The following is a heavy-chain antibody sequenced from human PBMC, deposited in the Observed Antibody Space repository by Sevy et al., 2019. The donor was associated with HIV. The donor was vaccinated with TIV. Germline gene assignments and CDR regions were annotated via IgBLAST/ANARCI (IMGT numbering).Heavy chain of an antibody. Sequence: GGSLRLSCAASGFTFITYDMHWVRHVTGKGLEWVSGVGPAGDTFYPGSVKGRFTISRENAKNSLYLQMNNLGAGDTAVYYCTGSGGYSDYGMDVWGQGTTVTVSS. CDR3: TGSGGYSDYGMDV. J-gene: IGHJ6*02. V-gene: IGHV3-13*01. D-gene: IGHD5-12*01. CDR2: VGPAGDT. CDR1: GFTFITYD.